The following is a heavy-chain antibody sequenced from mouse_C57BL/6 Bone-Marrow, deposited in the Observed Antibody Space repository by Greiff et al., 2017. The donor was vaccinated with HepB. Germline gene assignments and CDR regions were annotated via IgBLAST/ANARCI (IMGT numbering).Heavy chain of an antibody. V-gene: IGHV1-59*01. J-gene: IGHJ4*01. CDR2: IDPSDSYT. D-gene: IGHD1-1*01. CDR1: GYTFTSYW. CDR3: ARRDSTVVATDYYAMDY. Sequence: VQLQQSGAELVRPGTSVKLSCKASGYTFTSYWMHWVKQRPGQGLEWIGVIDPSDSYTNYNQKFKGKATLTVDTSSSTAYMQLSSLTSEDSAVYYCARRDSTVVATDYYAMDYWGQGTSVTVSS.